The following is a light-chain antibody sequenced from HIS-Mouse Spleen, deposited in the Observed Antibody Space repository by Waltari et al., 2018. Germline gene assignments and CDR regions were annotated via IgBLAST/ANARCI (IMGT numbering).Light chain of an antibody. J-gene: IGLJ2*01. CDR1: SSDVGGYNY. Sequence: QSALTQPASVSGSPGQSITISCTGTSSDVGGYNYVSWYQQHPGKAPKLMIYDVSKRPSGVCNRFSGSKSGNTASLTISGLQAEDEADYYCSSYTSSSTEVFGGGTKLTVL. CDR2: DVS. V-gene: IGLV2-14*03. CDR3: SSYTSSSTEV.